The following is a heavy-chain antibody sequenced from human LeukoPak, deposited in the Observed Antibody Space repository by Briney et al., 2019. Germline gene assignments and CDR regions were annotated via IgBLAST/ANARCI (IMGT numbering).Heavy chain of an antibody. CDR1: GYSITSGYY. Sequence: PSETLSLTCTVSGYSITSGYYWAWIRQSPGKGLEWIGSIYHSGNTYYNPSLKSRVIILVDTSKNQFFLQLGSVTPTDTAVYYCARAGYCSGVSCYSAVPGKYWGQGALVTVSP. J-gene: IGHJ4*02. CDR2: IYHSGNT. V-gene: IGHV4-38-2*02. D-gene: IGHD2-15*01. CDR3: ARAGYCSGVSCYSAVPGKY.